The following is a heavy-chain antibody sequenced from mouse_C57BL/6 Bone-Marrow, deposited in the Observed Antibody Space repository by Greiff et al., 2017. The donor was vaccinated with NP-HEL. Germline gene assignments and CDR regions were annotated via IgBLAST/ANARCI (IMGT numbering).Heavy chain of an antibody. CDR3: ARHEDYYGLYAMDY. Sequence: EVKLQESGGGLVQPGGSLKLSCAASGFTFSDYYMYWVRQTPEKRLEWVAYISNGGGSTYYPDTVKGRFTISRDNAKNTLYLQMSRLKSEDTAMYYCARHEDYYGLYAMDYWGQGTSVTVSS. J-gene: IGHJ4*01. CDR1: GFTFSDYY. CDR2: ISNGGGST. D-gene: IGHD1-1*01. V-gene: IGHV5-12*01.